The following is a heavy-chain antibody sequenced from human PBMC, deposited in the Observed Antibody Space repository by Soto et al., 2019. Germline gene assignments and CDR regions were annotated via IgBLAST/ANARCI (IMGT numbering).Heavy chain of an antibody. Sequence: ASVKVSCKASGYTFTSYGISWVRQAPGQGLEWMGWISAYNGNTNNAQKLQGRVTMTTDTSTSTAYMELRSLRSDDTAVYYCARDLGYSSIGGNHYYYGMDVWGQGTTVTVSS. CDR1: GYTFTSYG. CDR3: ARDLGYSSIGGNHYYYGMDV. V-gene: IGHV1-18*04. J-gene: IGHJ6*02. D-gene: IGHD6-13*01. CDR2: ISAYNGNT.